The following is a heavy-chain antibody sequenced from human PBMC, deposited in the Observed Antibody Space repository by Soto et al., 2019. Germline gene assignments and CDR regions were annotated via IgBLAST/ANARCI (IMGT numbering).Heavy chain of an antibody. Sequence: QVQLQESGPGLVKPSQTLSLTCTVSGGSISSGGYYWSWIRQHPGKGLEWIGYIYYSGSTYYNPSLKSRVTISVATTKHQSSLKLSSVTAADTAVYYCARDSPRGHDFWSGWYYYYGMDVWGQGTTVTVSS. CDR1: GGSISSGGYY. V-gene: IGHV4-31*03. CDR3: ARDSPRGHDFWSGWYYYYGMDV. CDR2: IYYSGST. J-gene: IGHJ6*02. D-gene: IGHD3-3*01.